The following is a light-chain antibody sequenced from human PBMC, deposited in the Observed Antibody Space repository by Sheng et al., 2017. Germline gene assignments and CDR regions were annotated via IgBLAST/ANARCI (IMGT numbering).Light chain of an antibody. CDR3: QQYNNWPPWT. Sequence: EIVLTQSPGTLSLSPGERATLSCRASQSVNNNFLAWYQQKPGQPPRLLIYAASTRATGIPARFSGSGSGTEFTLTISSLQSEDFAVYYCQQYNNWPPWTFGQGTKVEIK. V-gene: IGKV3-15*01. CDR2: AAS. CDR1: QSVNNN. J-gene: IGKJ1*01.